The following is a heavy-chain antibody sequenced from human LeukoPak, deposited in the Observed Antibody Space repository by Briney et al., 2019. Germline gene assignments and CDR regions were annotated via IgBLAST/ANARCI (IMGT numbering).Heavy chain of an antibody. CDR1: GYSFTSYW. CDR2: IYPGDSDT. V-gene: IGHV5-51*01. CDR3: ARPNIGGYCSGGSCYDYFDS. Sequence: GESLKISCKGSGYSFTSYWSGLGRQMPGKGVGWMGIIYPGDSDTRYSPPFQGQVTISADKSISTAYLQWSSLKASDTAMYYCARPNIGGYCSGGSCYDYFDSWGPGTLVTVSS. J-gene: IGHJ4*02. D-gene: IGHD2-15*01.